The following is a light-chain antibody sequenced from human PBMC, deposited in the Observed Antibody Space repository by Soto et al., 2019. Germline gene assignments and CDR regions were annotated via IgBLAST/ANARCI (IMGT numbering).Light chain of an antibody. Sequence: DIVLTQSPGTLSLSPGERATLSCRASQSVSSSYLAWYQQQPGQTPRLLIYGASSRATGTPDRFSGGGSGTDFTLTIRRLEPEDFAVYYCQQYGDSPRTFGQGTKVEIK. V-gene: IGKV3-20*01. CDR1: QSVSSSY. J-gene: IGKJ1*01. CDR2: GAS. CDR3: QQYGDSPRT.